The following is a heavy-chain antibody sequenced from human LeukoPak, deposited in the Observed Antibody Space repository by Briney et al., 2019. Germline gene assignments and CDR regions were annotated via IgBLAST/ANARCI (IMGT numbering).Heavy chain of an antibody. Sequence: GGSLRLSCAASGFTFSSYDMHWVRQATGKGLEWVSAIGTAGDTYYPGSVKGRFTISRDNARNSLSLQMNSLRAEDAAIYYCARGLQGSGSGHFDLWGRGTLVTVSS. J-gene: IGHJ2*01. CDR2: IGTAGDT. CDR3: ARGLQGSGSGHFDL. D-gene: IGHD3-10*01. CDR1: GFTFSSYD. V-gene: IGHV3-13*01.